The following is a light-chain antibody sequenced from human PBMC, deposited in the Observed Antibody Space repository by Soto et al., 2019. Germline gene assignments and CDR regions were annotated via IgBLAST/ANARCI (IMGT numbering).Light chain of an antibody. Sequence: EIVMTQSPATLSVSPGERATLSCRASQSVSSNLAWYQQKAGQAPRLLMYGASTRAIGIPGRFSGSGSGTEFTLTISSLQSEDFAVYYCQQGDKWPPTFGQGTRWIS. CDR2: GAS. J-gene: IGKJ1*01. V-gene: IGKV3-15*01. CDR1: QSVSSN. CDR3: QQGDKWPPT.